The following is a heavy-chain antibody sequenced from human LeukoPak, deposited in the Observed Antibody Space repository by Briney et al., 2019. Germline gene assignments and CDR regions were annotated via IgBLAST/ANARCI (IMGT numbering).Heavy chain of an antibody. Sequence: ASVKVSCKASGFTFTSPAVQWVRQARGQRLEWIGWIVVGSGNTNYAQKFQERVTITRDMSTSLVYMELSSLRSEDTAVYYCAAEAAYYYDSRDAFDVWGQGTMVTVSS. CDR2: IVVGSGNT. D-gene: IGHD3-22*01. J-gene: IGHJ3*01. V-gene: IGHV1-58*01. CDR3: AAEAAYYYDSRDAFDV. CDR1: GFTFTSPA.